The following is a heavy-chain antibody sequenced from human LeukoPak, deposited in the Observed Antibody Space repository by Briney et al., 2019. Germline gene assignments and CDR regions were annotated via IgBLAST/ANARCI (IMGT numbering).Heavy chain of an antibody. J-gene: IGHJ4*02. Sequence: PSETLSLTCTVSGGSISSYYWSWIRQPAGKGLEWIGRIYTSGSTNHNPSLKSRVTMSVDTSKNQFSLKLSSVTAADTAVYYCARDRPGGWYGGVGYFDYWGQGTLVTVSS. CDR2: IYTSGST. CDR3: ARDRPGGWYGGVGYFDY. CDR1: GGSISSYY. D-gene: IGHD6-19*01. V-gene: IGHV4-4*07.